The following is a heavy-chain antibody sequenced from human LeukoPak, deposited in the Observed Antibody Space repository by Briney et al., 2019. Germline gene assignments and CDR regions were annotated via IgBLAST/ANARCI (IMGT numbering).Heavy chain of an antibody. CDR2: INHSGST. V-gene: IGHV4-34*01. J-gene: IGHJ6*02. CDR3: ATRRPRYYYCGMDV. CDR1: GGSFSGYY. Sequence: SETLSLTCAVYGGSFSGYYWSWIRQPPGKGLEWIGEINHSGSTNYNPSLKSRVTISVDTSKNQFSLKLSSVTAADTAVYYCATRRPRYYYCGMDVWGQGTTVTVSS.